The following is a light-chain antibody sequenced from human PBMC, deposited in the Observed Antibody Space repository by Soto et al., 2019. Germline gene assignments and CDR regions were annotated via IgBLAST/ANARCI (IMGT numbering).Light chain of an antibody. CDR3: SSFAGSNNFEVV. CDR1: ATDVGGYNF. Sequence: QSALTQPPSASGSPGQSVTISCTGTATDVGGYNFVSWYQQRPGKAPKLIIYEVSKRPSGVPDRFSGSKSANTASLTVSGLQADDEAAYYCSSFAGSNNFEVVFGGGTQLTVL. V-gene: IGLV2-8*01. J-gene: IGLJ2*01. CDR2: EVS.